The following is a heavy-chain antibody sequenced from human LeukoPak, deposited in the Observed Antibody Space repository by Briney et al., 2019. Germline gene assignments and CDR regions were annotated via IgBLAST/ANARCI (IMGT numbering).Heavy chain of an antibody. J-gene: IGHJ4*02. V-gene: IGHV3-21*01. CDR3: ARGIDGMFDY. CDR2: ISSDSSDI. D-gene: IGHD1-14*01. CDR1: GFSFSSYI. Sequence: GGSLRLSCAASGFSFSSYIMNWVRQAPGKGLEWVSSISSDSSDIYNADSVKGRFTISRDNAKNSLYLQMNSLRAEDTAVYYCARGIDGMFDYWGQGTLVTVSS.